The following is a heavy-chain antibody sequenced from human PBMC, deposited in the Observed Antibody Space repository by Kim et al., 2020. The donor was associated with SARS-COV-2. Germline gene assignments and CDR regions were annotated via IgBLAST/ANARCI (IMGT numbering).Heavy chain of an antibody. CDR1: GFTFGDYY. D-gene: IGHD3-3*01. V-gene: IGHV3-11*01. Sequence: GGSLRLSCAGTGFTFGDYYMSWIRQAPGKGLEWVSYISSSGRTIYYADSVKGRFTISRDNAKNSLYLQMNSLRAEDTALYFCAKDSDSYYYYYGMDVWGQGPTVTVSS. J-gene: IGHJ6*02. CDR3: AKDSDSYYYYYGMDV. CDR2: ISSSGRTI.